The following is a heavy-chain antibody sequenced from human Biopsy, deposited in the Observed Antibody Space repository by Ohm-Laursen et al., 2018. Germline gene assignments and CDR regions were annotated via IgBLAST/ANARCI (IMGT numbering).Heavy chain of an antibody. V-gene: IGHV4-59*01. CDR2: IYYSGST. J-gene: IGHJ6*02. CDR3: ARATNSTGWPYYYFYGMDV. Sequence: SETLSLTCTVSGGSISSDYWSRIRQTPGKGLEWIGYIYYSGSTNYNPSLKSRVTISVDTSKNQFSLRLNSVTAADTAVYYCARATNSTGWPYYYFYGMDVWGQGTTVTVSS. CDR1: GGSISSDY. D-gene: IGHD2/OR15-2a*01.